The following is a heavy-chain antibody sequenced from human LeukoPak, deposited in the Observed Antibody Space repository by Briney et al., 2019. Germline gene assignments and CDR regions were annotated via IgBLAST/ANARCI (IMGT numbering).Heavy chain of an antibody. CDR2: MNPNSGNT. Sequence: ASVKVSCKASGYTFTSYDINWVRQATGQGVEWMGWMNPNSGNTGYAQKFQGRVTMTRNTSISTAYMELSSLRSEDTAVYYCATPTQLYYYYAMDVWGQGTTVTVSS. CDR1: GYTFTSYD. D-gene: IGHD1-1*01. V-gene: IGHV1-8*01. J-gene: IGHJ6*02. CDR3: ATPTQLYYYYAMDV.